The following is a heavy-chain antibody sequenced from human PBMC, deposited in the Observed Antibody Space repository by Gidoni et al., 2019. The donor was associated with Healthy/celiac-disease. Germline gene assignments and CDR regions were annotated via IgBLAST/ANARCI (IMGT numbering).Heavy chain of an antibody. CDR1: GGSFSGYY. CDR2: INHSGST. D-gene: IGHD3-3*01. V-gene: IGHV4-34*01. J-gene: IGHJ4*02. Sequence: QVQLQQWGAGLLKPSETLSLTCAVYGGSFSGYYWSWIRQPPGKGLEWIGEINHSGSTNYNPSLKSRVTISVDTSKNQFSLKLSSVTAADTAVYYCARGHFHAYITIFGVPYYGVYFDYWGQGTLVTVSS. CDR3: ARGHFHAYITIFGVPYYGVYFDY.